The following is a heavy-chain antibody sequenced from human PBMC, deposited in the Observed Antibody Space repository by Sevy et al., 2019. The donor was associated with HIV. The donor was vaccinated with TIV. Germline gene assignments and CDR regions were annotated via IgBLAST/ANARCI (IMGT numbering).Heavy chain of an antibody. V-gene: IGHV4-39*01. CDR1: GGSISSSSYY. D-gene: IGHD3-3*01. CDR2: IYYSGST. CDR3: ARHSRDFWSGYTMDYYYGMDV. J-gene: IGHJ6*02. Sequence: SETLSLTCTVSGGSISSSSYYWGWIRQPPGKGLEWIGSIYYSGSTYYNPSLKSRVTISVDTSKNQFSQKLSSVTAADTAVYYCARHSRDFWSGYTMDYYYGMDVWGQGTTVTVSS.